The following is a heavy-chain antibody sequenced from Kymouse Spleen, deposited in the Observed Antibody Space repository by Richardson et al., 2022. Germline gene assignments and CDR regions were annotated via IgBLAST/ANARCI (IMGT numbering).Heavy chain of an antibody. V-gene: IGHV3-33*01. CDR1: GFTFSSYG. CDR2: IWYDGSNK. J-gene: IGHJ4*02. CDR3: ARGCSSTSCYDDY. D-gene: IGHD2-2*02. Sequence: QVQLVESGGGVVQPGRSLRLSCAASGFTFSSYGMHWVRQAPGKGLEWVAVIWYDGSNKYYADSVKGRFTISRDNSKNTLYLQMNSLRAEDTAVYYCARGCSSTSCYDDYWGQGTLVTVSS.